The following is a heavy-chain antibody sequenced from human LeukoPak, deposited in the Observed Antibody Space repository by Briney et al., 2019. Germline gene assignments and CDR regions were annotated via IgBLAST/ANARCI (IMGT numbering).Heavy chain of an antibody. V-gene: IGHV3-21*01. CDR3: ARDPYSGSYGNYYYFMDV. CDR1: GFTFSSYW. J-gene: IGHJ6*03. CDR2: ITSGSSYI. D-gene: IGHD1-26*01. Sequence: GGSLRLSCAASGFTFSSYWMSWVRQAPGKGLEWVSSITSGSSYIYYADSVKGRFTISRDNAKNSLYLQMNSLRAEDTAVYYCARDPYSGSYGNYYYFMDVWGKGTTVTISS.